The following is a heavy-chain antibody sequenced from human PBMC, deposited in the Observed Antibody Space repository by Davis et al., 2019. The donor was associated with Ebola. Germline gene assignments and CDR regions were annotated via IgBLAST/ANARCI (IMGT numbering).Heavy chain of an antibody. V-gene: IGHV4-38-2*01. CDR2: IYHSGST. D-gene: IGHD2-15*01. CDR1: GYSISSGYY. Sequence: SQTLSLTCAVSGYSISSGYYWGWIRQPPGKGLEWIGSIYHSGSTYYNPSLKSRVTISVDTSKNQFSLKLSSVTAADTTVYYCARGYCSGGSCPHLIYYYGMDVWGQGTTVTVSS. CDR3: ARGYCSGGSCPHLIYYYGMDV. J-gene: IGHJ6*02.